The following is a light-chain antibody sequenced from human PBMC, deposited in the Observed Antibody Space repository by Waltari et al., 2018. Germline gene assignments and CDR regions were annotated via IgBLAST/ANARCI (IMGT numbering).Light chain of an antibody. CDR1: QSVDSRH. Sequence: EIVLTQSPDTLSLSPGERATLSCRASQSVDSRHIGWYQQKHRQAPRLLLFGAFSRATGIPDRFSGSGSGTDFTLTISSLEPEDFAVYYCQQHITSPYTFGPGTKLET. V-gene: IGKV3-20*01. J-gene: IGKJ2*01. CDR2: GAF. CDR3: QQHITSPYT.